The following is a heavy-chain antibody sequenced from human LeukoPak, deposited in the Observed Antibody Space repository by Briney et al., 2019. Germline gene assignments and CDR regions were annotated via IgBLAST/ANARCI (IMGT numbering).Heavy chain of an antibody. J-gene: IGHJ4*02. CDR3: AREVGANDY. V-gene: IGHV3-23*01. D-gene: IGHD1-26*01. CDR2: ISGSGGST. CDR1: GFPLRNYG. Sequence: GGSLRLSCTASGFPLRNYGMSWVRQAPGKGLEWVSLISGSGGSTYYADSVKGRFTISRDNSRDTLYLQMNSLRAEDTAVYYCAREVGANDYWGQGTLVTVSS.